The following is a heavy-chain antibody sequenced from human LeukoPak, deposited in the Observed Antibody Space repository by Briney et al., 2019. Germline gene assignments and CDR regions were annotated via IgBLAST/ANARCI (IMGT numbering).Heavy chain of an antibody. CDR3: ARATPPLYYYGMDV. Sequence: PSETLSLTCTVSGVSIKNYYWGWIRQPPGKGLEWIGSICYSGNTYYNPSLKSRVTISVDTSKNQFSLKLSSVTAADTAVYYCARATPPLYYYGMDVWGQGTTVTVSS. CDR2: ICYSGNT. V-gene: IGHV4-39*07. CDR1: GVSIKNYY. J-gene: IGHJ6*02.